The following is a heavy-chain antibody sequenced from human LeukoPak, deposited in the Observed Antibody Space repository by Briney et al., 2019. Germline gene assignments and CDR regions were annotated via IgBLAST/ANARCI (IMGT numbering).Heavy chain of an antibody. V-gene: IGHV3-23*01. CDR1: GFTFSSYA. J-gene: IGHJ4*02. CDR2: ISGSGGST. Sequence: GGTLRLFCAASGFTFSSYAMSWVRQAPGKGLEWVSAISGSGGSTYYADSVKGRFTISRDNSKNTLYLQMNSLRAEDTAVYYCAKGLVVVAATPLYFDYWGQRTLVTVSS. CDR3: AKGLVVVAATPLYFDY. D-gene: IGHD2-15*01.